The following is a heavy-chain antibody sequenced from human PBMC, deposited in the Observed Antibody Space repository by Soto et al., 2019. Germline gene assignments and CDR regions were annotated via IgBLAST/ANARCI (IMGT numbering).Heavy chain of an antibody. V-gene: IGHV3-73*01. D-gene: IGHD2-15*01. CDR2: IRSKPNPDAT. CDR3: TRHVDCSGGSCYSGYYYYMDV. J-gene: IGHJ6*03. Sequence: EVQLVESGGGLVQPGGSLKLSCAASGFTFSDSAMHWVRQASGKGLEWVGRIRSKPNPDATAYAASVKGRFTISRDDSKNTAYLQMNSLKTEDTAVYYCTRHVDCSGGSCYSGYYYYMDVWGKGPRSPSP. CDR1: GFTFSDSA.